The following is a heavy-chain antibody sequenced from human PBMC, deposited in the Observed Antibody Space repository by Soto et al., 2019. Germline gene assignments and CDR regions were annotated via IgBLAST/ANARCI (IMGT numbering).Heavy chain of an antibody. J-gene: IGHJ6*04. CDR3: ARRGPQYMDV. CDR1: VFGGG. D-gene: IGHD3-10*01. CDR2: INVHNGQT. Sequence: QDQLVQSGAEVEKPGASVKVSCKASVFGGGISWVRQAPGQGLEWMGWINVHNGQTEYAEKFEGRVTMTSETSTNTGYMELRALRPDDTAVYYCARRGPQYMDVWGKGTTVIVSS. V-gene: IGHV1-18*01.